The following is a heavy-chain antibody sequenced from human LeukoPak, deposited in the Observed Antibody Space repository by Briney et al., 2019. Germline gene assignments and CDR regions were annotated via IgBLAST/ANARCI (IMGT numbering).Heavy chain of an antibody. D-gene: IGHD6-19*01. Sequence: SETLSLTCTVSGGSISSYYWSWIRQPPGKGLEWIGYIYYSGSTNYNPSLKSRVTISVDTSKNQFSLQLNSVTPEDTAVYYCARVVTGYSSGWYYFDYWGQGTLVTVSS. CDR3: ARVVTGYSSGWYYFDY. V-gene: IGHV4-59*12. CDR2: IYYSGST. CDR1: GGSISSYY. J-gene: IGHJ4*02.